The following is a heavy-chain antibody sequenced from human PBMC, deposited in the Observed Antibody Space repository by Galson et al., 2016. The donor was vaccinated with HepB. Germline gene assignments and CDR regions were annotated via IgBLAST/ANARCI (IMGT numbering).Heavy chain of an antibody. J-gene: IGHJ5*02. CDR2: TSRNGGTT. D-gene: IGHD3-10*01. Sequence: SLRLSCAASGFTFSSYGMHWVRQAPGKGLEYVSATSRNGGTTYYADSVKGRFTISRDNSKNTLYLQMSSLRTEDTAVYYCVKDGKELWFGDLNWFDPWGQGTLVTVSS. CDR1: GFTFSSYG. CDR3: VKDGKELWFGDLNWFDP. V-gene: IGHV3-64D*06.